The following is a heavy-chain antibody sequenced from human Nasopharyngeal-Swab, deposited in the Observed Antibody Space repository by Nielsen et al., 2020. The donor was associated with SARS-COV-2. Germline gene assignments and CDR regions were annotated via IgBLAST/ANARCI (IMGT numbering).Heavy chain of an antibody. CDR3: VRNGGALDF. D-gene: IGHD1-26*01. Sequence: GGSLRLSYAASGFTFTNHWMSWVRQAPGKGLEWLANINQAGSVQKYVDSVKGRFFISGDNTEKTLFLQMNSLTVGDTAVYYCVRNGGALDFWGQGTMVTVSS. CDR1: GFTFTNHW. J-gene: IGHJ4*02. V-gene: IGHV3-7*01. CDR2: INQAGSVQ.